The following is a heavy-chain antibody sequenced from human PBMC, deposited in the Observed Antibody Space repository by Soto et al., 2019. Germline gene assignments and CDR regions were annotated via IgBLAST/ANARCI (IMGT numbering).Heavy chain of an antibody. CDR2: IYSGGST. CDR1: GFAVSNNY. D-gene: IGHD3-22*01. J-gene: IGHJ4*02. CDR3: ARGYDSSGFYYDY. Sequence: EVQLVESGGGLVQPGGSLRLSCAASGFAVSNNYMTWVRQAPGKGLEWVSVIYSGGSTYYADSVKGRFTLSRDNSKNTLYLQMNSLRAEDTAVYYCARGYDSSGFYYDYWGQETLVTVSS. V-gene: IGHV3-66*01.